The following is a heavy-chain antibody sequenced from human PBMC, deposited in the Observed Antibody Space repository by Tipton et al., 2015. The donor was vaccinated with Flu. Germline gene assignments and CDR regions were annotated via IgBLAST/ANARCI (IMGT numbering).Heavy chain of an antibody. V-gene: IGHV5-51*01. Sequence: QLVQSGAEVKKPGESLRISCKSSGYSFTNYWIGWVRQMPGRGLDWMGIIYPGDSDTRYSPSFQGQVTISADKSINAAYLQWNSLKASDTAMYFCVRHPYCTDAVCPPGYWYFDLWGRGTPLSVSS. CDR2: IYPGDSDT. CDR3: VRHPYCTDAVCPPGYWYFDL. CDR1: GYSFTNYW. J-gene: IGHJ2*01. D-gene: IGHD2-21*02.